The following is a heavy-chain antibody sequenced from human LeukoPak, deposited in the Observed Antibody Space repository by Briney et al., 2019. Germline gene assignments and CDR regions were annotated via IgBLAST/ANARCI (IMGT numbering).Heavy chain of an antibody. CDR1: GFTFSSYS. CDR3: ARDACLVGACGYAFDI. CDR2: ISSSSSTL. Sequence: PGGSLRLSCAASGFTFSSYSMNWVRQAPGKGLEWVSYISSSSSTLYYADSVMGRFTISRDNAKNSLYLQMNSLRAEDTAVYYCARDACLVGACGYAFDIWGQGTMVTVSS. D-gene: IGHD1-26*01. J-gene: IGHJ3*02. V-gene: IGHV3-48*01.